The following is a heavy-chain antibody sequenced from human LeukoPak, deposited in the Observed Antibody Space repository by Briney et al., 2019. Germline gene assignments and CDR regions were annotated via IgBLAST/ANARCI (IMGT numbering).Heavy chain of an antibody. Sequence: TGRSLRLSCAASGFTFSSYAMHWVRQAPGKGLEWVAVISYDGSNKYYADSVKGRFTISRDNSKNTLYLQMNSLRSEDTAVYYCASIFGVVIPNNWFDPWGQGTLVTVSS. CDR2: ISYDGSNK. J-gene: IGHJ5*02. V-gene: IGHV3-30-3*01. CDR1: GFTFSSYA. CDR3: ASIFGVVIPNNWFDP. D-gene: IGHD3-3*01.